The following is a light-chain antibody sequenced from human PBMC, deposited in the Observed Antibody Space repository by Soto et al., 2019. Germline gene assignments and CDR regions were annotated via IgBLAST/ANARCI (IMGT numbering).Light chain of an antibody. J-gene: IGKJ2*01. Sequence: IQMTQSPSSLSASVGDRVTITCRARQAITHYLGWYQQKPGQAPKRLIFDVSTLQSGVPSRFSGSGSGTEFTLTISSLQPEDFATYYCLQHETYPRAFGQGTKLEI. CDR3: LQHETYPRA. CDR2: DVS. CDR1: QAITHY. V-gene: IGKV1-17*01.